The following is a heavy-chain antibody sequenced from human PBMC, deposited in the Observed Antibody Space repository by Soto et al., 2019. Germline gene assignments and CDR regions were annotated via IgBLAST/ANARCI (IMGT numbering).Heavy chain of an antibody. CDR1: GGTFSSYT. J-gene: IGHJ1*01. D-gene: IGHD3-22*01. V-gene: IGHV1-69*02. CDR2: IIPILGIA. Sequence: SVKVSCKASGGTFSSYTISWVRQAPGQGLEWMGRIIPILGIANYAQKFQGRVTITADKSTSTAYMELSSLRSEDTAVYYCARMDSSGYERAEYFQHWGQGTLVTVSS. CDR3: ARMDSSGYERAEYFQH.